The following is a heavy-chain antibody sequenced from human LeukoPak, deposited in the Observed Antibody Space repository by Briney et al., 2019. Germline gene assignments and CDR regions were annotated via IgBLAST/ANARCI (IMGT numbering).Heavy chain of an antibody. J-gene: IGHJ5*02. CDR1: GGSFSGYY. CDR3: ARGGSSSWYGWFDP. CDR2: INHSGST. V-gene: IGHV4-34*01. Sequence: PSETLSLTCAVYGGSFSGYYWSWIRQPPGKGLEWIGEINHSGSTNYNPSLKSRVTISVDTSKNRFSLKLSSVTAADTAVYYCARGGSSSWYGWFDPWGQGTLVTVSS. D-gene: IGHD6-13*01.